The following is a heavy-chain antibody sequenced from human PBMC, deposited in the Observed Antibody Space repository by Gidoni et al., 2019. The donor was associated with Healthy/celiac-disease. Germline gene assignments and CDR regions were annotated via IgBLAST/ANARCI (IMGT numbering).Heavy chain of an antibody. J-gene: IGHJ4*02. V-gene: IGHV3-23*01. D-gene: IGHD6-25*01. CDR3: AKGPAVATGY. Sequence: TISRDNSNNTLYLQMNSLSAEDTAVYYCAKGPAVATGYWGQGTLVTVSS.